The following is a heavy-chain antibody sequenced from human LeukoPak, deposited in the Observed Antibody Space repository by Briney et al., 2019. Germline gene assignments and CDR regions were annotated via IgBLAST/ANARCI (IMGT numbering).Heavy chain of an antibody. CDR3: ARDQGYCSGGSCYFLDP. J-gene: IGHJ5*02. CDR2: IYYSGST. Sequence: SETLSLTCTVSGGSISRYYWNWIRQPPGKELEWIGYIYYSGSTNYNPSLKSRVTISVDTSKNQFSLKLSSVTAADTAVYYCARDQGYCSGGSCYFLDPWGQGTLVTVSS. D-gene: IGHD2-15*01. CDR1: GGSISRYY. V-gene: IGHV4-59*12.